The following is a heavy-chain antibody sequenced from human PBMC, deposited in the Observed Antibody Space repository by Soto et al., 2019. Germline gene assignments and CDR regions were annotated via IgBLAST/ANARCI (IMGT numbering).Heavy chain of an antibody. Sequence: SETLSLTCTVSGGSISSYYWSWIRQPPGKGLEWIGYIYYSGSTNYNPSLKSRVTISVDTSKNQFSLKLSSVTAADTAVHYCAGLRGSDFDYWGQGTLVTVSS. CDR2: IYYSGST. V-gene: IGHV4-59*01. D-gene: IGHD3-16*01. J-gene: IGHJ4*02. CDR1: GGSISSYY. CDR3: AGLRGSDFDY.